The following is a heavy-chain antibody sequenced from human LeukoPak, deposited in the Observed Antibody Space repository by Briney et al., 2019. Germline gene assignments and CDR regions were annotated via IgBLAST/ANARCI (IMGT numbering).Heavy chain of an antibody. CDR2: ISSSSSYI. CDR3: ARSVVPAAIFTWFDP. CDR1: GFTFSSYS. D-gene: IGHD2-2*01. V-gene: IGHV3-21*01. J-gene: IGHJ5*02. Sequence: PGGSLRLSCAASGFTFSSYSMNWVRQAPGKGLEWVSSISSSSSYIYYADSVKGRFTISRDNAKNSLYLQMNSLRAEDTAVYYCARSVVPAAIFTWFDPWGQGTLVTVSS.